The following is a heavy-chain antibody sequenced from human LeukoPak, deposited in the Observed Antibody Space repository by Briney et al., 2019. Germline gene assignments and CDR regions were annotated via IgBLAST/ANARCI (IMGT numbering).Heavy chain of an antibody. CDR2: ISYDGSNK. J-gene: IGHJ3*02. V-gene: IGHV3-30-3*01. CDR3: ARGSHIVVVDGAFDI. Sequence: PGGSLRLSCAASGFTFSSYAMHWVRQAPGKGLEWVAVISYDGSNKYYADSVKGRFTISRDNSKNTLYLQMNSLRAEDTTVYYCARGSHIVVVDGAFDIWGQGTMVTVSS. CDR1: GFTFSSYA. D-gene: IGHD2-21*01.